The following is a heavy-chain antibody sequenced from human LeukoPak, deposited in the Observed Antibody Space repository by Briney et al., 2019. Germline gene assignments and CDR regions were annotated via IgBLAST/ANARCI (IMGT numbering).Heavy chain of an antibody. CDR3: ATPLDYYDSSGYHQGGD. Sequence: PGGSLRLSCAASGFSFSSYWMSWVRQAPGKGLEWLANIKGDGTRKNYVDSVKGRFTISRDNAKNSLYLQMNSLRAEDTAVYYCATPLDYYDSSGYHQGGDWGQGTLVTVSS. J-gene: IGHJ4*02. CDR2: IKGDGTRK. V-gene: IGHV3-7*03. D-gene: IGHD3-22*01. CDR1: GFSFSSYW.